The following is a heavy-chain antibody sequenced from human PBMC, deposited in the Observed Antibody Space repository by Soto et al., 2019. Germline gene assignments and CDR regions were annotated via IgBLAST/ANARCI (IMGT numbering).Heavy chain of an antibody. J-gene: IGHJ4*02. Sequence: PGGSLRLSCAASGFTFSSYAMSWVRQAPGKGREWVSGLSNSGGSTYYVDSMKGRFTISRDNSKNTLYVQMNSLRADDTAVYYGAKGGVTGTTNWGLLDYWGQGTLVTVSS. D-gene: IGHD1-7*01. V-gene: IGHV3-23*01. CDR2: LSNSGGST. CDR3: AKGGVTGTTNWGLLDY. CDR1: GFTFSSYA.